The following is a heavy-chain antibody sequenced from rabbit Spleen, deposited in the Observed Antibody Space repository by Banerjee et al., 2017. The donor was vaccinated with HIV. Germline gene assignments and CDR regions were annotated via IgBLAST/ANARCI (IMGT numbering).Heavy chain of an antibody. CDR1: GFDLSSYYY. D-gene: IGHD4-2*01. CDR2: ISTGSGST. CDR3: ARDDGGYDGHGDLGL. V-gene: IGHV1S45*01. J-gene: IGHJ3*01. Sequence: QEQLEESGGDLVKPEGSLTLTCTASGFDLSSYYYMCWVRQAPGKGLEWIACISTGSGSTYYASWAKGRFTISKTSSTTVTLQMTSLIAADTATYFCARDDGGYDGHGDLGLWGQGPWSPS.